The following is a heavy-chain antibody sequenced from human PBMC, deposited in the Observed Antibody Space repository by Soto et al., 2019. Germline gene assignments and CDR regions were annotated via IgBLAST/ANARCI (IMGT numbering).Heavy chain of an antibody. J-gene: IGHJ4*02. CDR1: GFTFSSYA. CDR3: ANPQGPTYYDFWSGYYPDPTSY. Sequence: EVQLLESGGGLVQPGGSLRLSCAASGFTFSSYAMSWVRQAPGKGLEWVSAISGSGGSTYSADSVKGRFTISRDNAKNTLYLQMNSMRAEDTAVYYCANPQGPTYYDFWSGYYPDPTSYWGQGTLVTVSS. CDR2: ISGSGGST. D-gene: IGHD3-3*01. V-gene: IGHV3-23*01.